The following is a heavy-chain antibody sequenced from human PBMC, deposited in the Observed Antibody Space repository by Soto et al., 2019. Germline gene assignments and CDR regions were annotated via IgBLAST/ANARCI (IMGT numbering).Heavy chain of an antibody. D-gene: IGHD5-12*01. V-gene: IGHV4-59*01. CDR3: ARVGGYDSRYYYYYGMDV. CDR2: IYYSGST. Sequence: PSETLSLTCTVSGGSISSYYWSWIRQPPGKGLEWIGYIYYSGSTNYNPSLKSRVTISVDTSKNQFSLKLSSVTAADTAVYYCARVGGYDSRYYYYYGMDVWGQGTTVTVSS. J-gene: IGHJ6*02. CDR1: GGSISSYY.